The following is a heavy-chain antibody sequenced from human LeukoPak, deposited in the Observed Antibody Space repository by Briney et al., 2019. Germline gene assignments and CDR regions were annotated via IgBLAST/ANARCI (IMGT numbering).Heavy chain of an antibody. CDR2: ISYDGTNK. V-gene: IGHV3-30*18. Sequence: GGSLRLSCAASGFTFSSYDMNWVRQAPGKGLEWVALISYDGTNKYYADSVKGRFTISRDNSKNTLFLQMNSLRAEDTAVYYCAKSPGIGTYGDRSTAVDYWGQGTLVTVSS. J-gene: IGHJ4*02. CDR3: AKSPGIGTYGDRSTAVDY. D-gene: IGHD4-17*01. CDR1: GFTFSSYD.